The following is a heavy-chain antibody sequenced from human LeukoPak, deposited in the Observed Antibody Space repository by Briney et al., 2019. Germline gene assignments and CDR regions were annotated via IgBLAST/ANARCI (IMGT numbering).Heavy chain of an antibody. J-gene: IGHJ4*02. Sequence: GGSLRLSCAVSGFTFSTYSMNWVRQAPGKGLEWVSYISSSSSTIYYADSVKGRFTISRDNAKNSLYLQMNSLRDEDTAVYYCAKPFDDSSGYYSDYWGQGTLVTVSS. V-gene: IGHV3-48*02. D-gene: IGHD3-22*01. CDR3: AKPFDDSSGYYSDY. CDR2: ISSSSSTI. CDR1: GFTFSTYS.